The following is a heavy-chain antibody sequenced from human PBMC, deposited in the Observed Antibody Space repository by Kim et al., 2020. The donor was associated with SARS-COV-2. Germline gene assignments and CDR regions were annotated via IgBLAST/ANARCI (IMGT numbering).Heavy chain of an antibody. CDR2: IYYSGCT. D-gene: IGHD3-3*01. V-gene: IGHV4-30-4*01. CDR3: ARVRFSITSFGVVARLFGY. J-gene: IGHJ4*02. Sequence: SATLSLTCTVSGGSISSGDYYWSWIRQPPGKGLEWIGYIYYSGCTYYNPSLKSRVTISVDTSKNYFSLKLSTVTAANTAVYYCARVRFSITSFGVVARLFGYWGQGTLVSVTS. CDR1: GGSISSGDYY.